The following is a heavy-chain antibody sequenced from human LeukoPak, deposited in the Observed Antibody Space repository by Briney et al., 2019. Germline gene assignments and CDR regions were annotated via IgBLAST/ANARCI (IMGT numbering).Heavy chain of an antibody. CDR3: ARENTYCGGDCYSAFDY. D-gene: IGHD2-21*02. CDR2: INSDGSST. V-gene: IGHV3-74*01. Sequence: QAGRSLRLSCAASGFTFSSYWMHWVRQAPGKGLVWVSRINSDGSSTSYADSVKGRFTISRDNAKNTLYLQMNSLRAEDTAVYYCARENTYCGGDCYSAFDYWGQGTLVTVSS. J-gene: IGHJ4*02. CDR1: GFTFSSYW.